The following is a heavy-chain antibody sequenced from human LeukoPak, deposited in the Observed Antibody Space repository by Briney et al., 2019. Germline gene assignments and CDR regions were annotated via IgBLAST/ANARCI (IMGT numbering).Heavy chain of an antibody. V-gene: IGHV3-21*01. CDR2: ISSSSSYI. J-gene: IGHJ4*02. CDR3: ARGKYARSIVVVPAAYDY. CDR1: GFTFSSYS. Sequence: GGSLRPSCAASGFTFSSYSMNWVRQAPGKGLEWVSSISSSSSYIYYADSVKGRFTISRDNAKNSLYLQMNSLRAEDTAVYYCARGKYARSIVVVPAAYDYWGQGTLVTVSS. D-gene: IGHD2-2*01.